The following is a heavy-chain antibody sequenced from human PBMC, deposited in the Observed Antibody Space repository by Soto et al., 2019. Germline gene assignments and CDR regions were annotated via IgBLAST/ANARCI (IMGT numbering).Heavy chain of an antibody. Sequence: GGSLRLSCAASRFTFSDYYMSWIRQAPGKGLECVSYISSSGSSVYYADSVKGRFTISRDNAKNSLYLQMNTLRAEDTAVYYCARGGGSGILQFLDYYYMDVWGKGTTVTVSS. CDR3: ARGGGSGILQFLDYYYMDV. J-gene: IGHJ6*03. D-gene: IGHD3-3*01. CDR2: ISSSGSSV. CDR1: RFTFSDYY. V-gene: IGHV3-11*01.